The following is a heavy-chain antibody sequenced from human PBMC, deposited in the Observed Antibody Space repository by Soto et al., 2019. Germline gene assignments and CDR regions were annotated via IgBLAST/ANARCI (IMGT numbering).Heavy chain of an antibody. D-gene: IGHD3-22*01. CDR2: IYYSGST. V-gene: IGHV4-59*01. CDR3: ARPRSSGYAGEFDY. Sequence: QVQLQESGPGLVKPSETLSLTCTVSGGSISPYYWSWIRKPPGKGLEWIGFIYYSGSTNYNPSLKSRVTISVDTSQNQFSLMLTSVTAADTAVYYCARPRSSGYAGEFDYWGQGTLVTVSS. J-gene: IGHJ4*02. CDR1: GGSISPYY.